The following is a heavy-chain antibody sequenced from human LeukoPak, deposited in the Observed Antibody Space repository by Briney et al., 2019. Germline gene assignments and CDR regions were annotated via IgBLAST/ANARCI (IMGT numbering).Heavy chain of an antibody. CDR2: ISGSGGST. V-gene: IGHV3-23*01. Sequence: PGGSLRLSCAASGFTFSSYAMSWVRQAPGKGLEWVSSISGSGGSTYYADSVKGRFTISRDNSKNTLYLQMNSLRAEDTAVYYCAKDSRQLWPHSGTDYWGQGTLVTVSS. J-gene: IGHJ4*02. D-gene: IGHD1-26*01. CDR1: GFTFSSYA. CDR3: AKDSRQLWPHSGTDY.